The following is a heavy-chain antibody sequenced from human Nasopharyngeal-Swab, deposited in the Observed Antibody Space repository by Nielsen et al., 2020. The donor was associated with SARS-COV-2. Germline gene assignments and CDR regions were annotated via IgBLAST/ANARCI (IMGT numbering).Heavy chain of an antibody. CDR2: IIPILGIA. CDR3: ARGLGDDILTGYSMDV. V-gene: IGHV1-69*10. J-gene: IGHJ6*02. Sequence: SVKVSCKASGGTFSSYAISWVRQAPGQGLEWMGGIIPILGIANYAQKFQGRVTITADKSTGTAYMELSSLRSEDTAVYYCARGLGDDILTGYSMDVWGQGTTVTVSS. CDR1: GGTFSSYA. D-gene: IGHD3-9*01.